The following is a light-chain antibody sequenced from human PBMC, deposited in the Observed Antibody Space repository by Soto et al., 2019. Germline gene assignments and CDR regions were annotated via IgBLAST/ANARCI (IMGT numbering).Light chain of an antibody. Sequence: DIQVTQSPSTLSASVGDRVTITCRASQSISSWLAWYQQKPGKAPKLLIYDASSLESGVPSRFSGSVSGTEFTLTISSLQPDDFATYYCQQYNSYSPYTFGQGTKLEIK. CDR3: QQYNSYSPYT. CDR2: DAS. J-gene: IGKJ2*01. CDR1: QSISSW. V-gene: IGKV1-5*01.